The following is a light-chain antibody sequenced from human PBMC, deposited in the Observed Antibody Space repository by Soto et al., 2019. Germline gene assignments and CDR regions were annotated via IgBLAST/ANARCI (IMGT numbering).Light chain of an antibody. V-gene: IGKV3-20*01. J-gene: IGKJ1*01. CDR1: QSVSSNF. CDR3: QQYGSSPQT. Sequence: EIVLTQSPGTLSLSPGERATLSCRASQSVSSNFLAWFQQKPGQAPRLLIYAASSRDTGIPDRFSGSGSGTDFTLTISRLEPEDFEVYYCQQYGSSPQTFGQGTKVDIK. CDR2: AAS.